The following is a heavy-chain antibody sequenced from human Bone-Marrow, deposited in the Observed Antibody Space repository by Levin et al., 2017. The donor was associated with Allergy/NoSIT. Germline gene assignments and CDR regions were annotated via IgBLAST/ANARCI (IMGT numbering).Heavy chain of an antibody. D-gene: IGHD3-3*01. CDR1: GYTFTSYD. CDR3: ARGEFPTVNLNADYTPHWFDP. V-gene: IGHV1-8*01. CDR2: MNPNSGNT. J-gene: IGHJ5*02. Sequence: PGESLKISCKASGYTFTSYDINWVRQATGQGLEWMGWMNPNSGNTGYAQKFQGRVTMTRNTSISTAYMELSSLRSEDTAVYYCARGEFPTVNLNADYTPHWFDPWGQGTLVTVSS.